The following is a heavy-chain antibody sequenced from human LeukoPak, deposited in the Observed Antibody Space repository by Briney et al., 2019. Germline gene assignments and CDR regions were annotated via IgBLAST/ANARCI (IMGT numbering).Heavy chain of an antibody. Sequence: RASVKVSCKASGYTFTSYGISWVRQAPGQGLEWVGWISAYNGNTNYAQKFQGRVTMTRDTSISTAYMELSRLRSDDTAVYYCARDLGHYYDSSGYYYDYWGQGTLVTVSS. V-gene: IGHV1-18*01. CDR3: ARDLGHYYDSSGYYYDY. CDR2: ISAYNGNT. J-gene: IGHJ4*02. CDR1: GYTFTSYG. D-gene: IGHD3-22*01.